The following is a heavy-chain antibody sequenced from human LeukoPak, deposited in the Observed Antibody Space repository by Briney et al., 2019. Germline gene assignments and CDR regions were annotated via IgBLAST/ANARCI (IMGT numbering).Heavy chain of an antibody. CDR3: AREGPTNGSYDWFDP. V-gene: IGHV3-30-3*01. CDR2: ISYDGSNK. J-gene: IGHJ5*02. Sequence: GGSLRLSCAASGFTFSSYAMHWVRQAPGKGLEWVAVISYDGSNKYYADSVKGRFTISRDNSKNTLYLQMNSLRAEDTAVYYCAREGPTNGSYDWFDPWGQGTLVTVSS. D-gene: IGHD2-8*01. CDR1: GFTFSSYA.